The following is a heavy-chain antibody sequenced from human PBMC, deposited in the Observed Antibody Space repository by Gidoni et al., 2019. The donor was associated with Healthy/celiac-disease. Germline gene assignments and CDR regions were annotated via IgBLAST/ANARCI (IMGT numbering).Heavy chain of an antibody. Sequence: QVQLQQWGAGLLKPSETLSLTCAVYGGSFSGYYWSWIRQPPGKGLEWIGEINHSGSTNYNPSLKSRVTISVDTSKNQCSLKLSSVTAADTAVYYCARGAHLKAVAGRFVYWGQGTLVTVSS. J-gene: IGHJ4*02. CDR2: INHSGST. V-gene: IGHV4-34*01. D-gene: IGHD6-19*01. CDR3: ARGAHLKAVAGRFVY. CDR1: GGSFSGYY.